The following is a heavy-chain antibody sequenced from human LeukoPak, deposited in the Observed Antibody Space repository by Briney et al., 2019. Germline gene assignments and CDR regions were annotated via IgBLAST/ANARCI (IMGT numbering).Heavy chain of an antibody. Sequence: PSETLSLTCTVSGGSISSYYWSWIRQPPGKGQEWIGYIYYSGSTNYNPSLKSRVTISVDTSKNQFSLKLSSVTAADTAVHYCARAPGTYDSSGYCLYYFDYWGQGTLVTVSS. J-gene: IGHJ4*02. CDR2: IYYSGST. CDR3: ARAPGTYDSSGYCLYYFDY. D-gene: IGHD3-22*01. CDR1: GGSISSYY. V-gene: IGHV4-59*08.